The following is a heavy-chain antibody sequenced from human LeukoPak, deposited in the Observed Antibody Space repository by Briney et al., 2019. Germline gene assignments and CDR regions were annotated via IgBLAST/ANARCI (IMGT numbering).Heavy chain of an antibody. CDR1: GFTFSSYG. Sequence: GGSLRLSCAASGFTFSSYGMHWVRQAPGKGLEWVAVIWYDGSNKYYADSVKGRFTISRDNSKNTLYLQMNSLRAEDTAVYYCASLDYGDYVEVDYWGQGTLVTVSS. V-gene: IGHV3-33*01. J-gene: IGHJ4*02. D-gene: IGHD4-17*01. CDR3: ASLDYGDYVEVDY. CDR2: IWYDGSNK.